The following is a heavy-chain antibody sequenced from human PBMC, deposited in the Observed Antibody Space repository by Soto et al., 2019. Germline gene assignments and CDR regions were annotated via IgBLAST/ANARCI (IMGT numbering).Heavy chain of an antibody. V-gene: IGHV4-59*01. CDR1: GGSISSYY. CDR3: ARFNWYFDL. J-gene: IGHJ2*01. CDR2: IYYRGST. Sequence: QVQLQESGPGLVKPSETLSLTCTGSGGSISSYYWSWIRQPPGKGLGWVGYIYYRGSTNYNPSLKSRVTISVDTSKNQFSLKLSSVTAADTAMYDCARFNWYFDLWGRGTLVPVSS.